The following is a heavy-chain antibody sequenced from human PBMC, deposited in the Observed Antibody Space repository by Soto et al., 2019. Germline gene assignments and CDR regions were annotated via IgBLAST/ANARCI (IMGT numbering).Heavy chain of an antibody. J-gene: IGHJ1*01. CDR1: GGSINSYW. V-gene: IGHV4-4*07. CDR2: VYSSGTT. D-gene: IGHD3-10*01. CDR3: AGDFGSYAYGEGF. Sequence: SETLSLTCSVPGGSINSYWWSWIRQPAGKGLEWIGRVYSSGTTDYNPSLNSRATLSVETSKNQFSLKLSSVTAADTAVYYSAGDFGSYAYGEGFRGQGIQV.